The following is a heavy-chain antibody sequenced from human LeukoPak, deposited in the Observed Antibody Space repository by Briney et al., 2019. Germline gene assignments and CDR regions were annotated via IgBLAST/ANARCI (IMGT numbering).Heavy chain of an antibody. D-gene: IGHD6-19*01. CDR1: GYSLRKYD. CDR2: TSVHSGNP. V-gene: IGHV1-18*01. CDR3: ARDVGAVAGYNFDY. J-gene: IGHJ4*02. Sequence: ASVKVSCKASGYSLRKYDISWVRQAPGQGLEWMGWTSVHSGNPKYAQKFQGRVTMTTDTSTSTHHLELRSLRSDDTAVYYCARDVGAVAGYNFDYWGQGTLVAVSS.